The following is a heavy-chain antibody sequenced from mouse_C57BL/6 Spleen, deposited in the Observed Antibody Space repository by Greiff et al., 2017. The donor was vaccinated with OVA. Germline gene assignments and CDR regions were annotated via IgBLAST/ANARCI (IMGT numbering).Heavy chain of an antibody. CDR3: ARHGDESPHWYFDV. Sequence: DVKLVESGGGLVKPGGSLKLSCAASGFTFSSYTMSWVRQTPEKRLEWVATISGGGGNTYYPDSVKGRFTISRDNAKNTLYLQMSSLRSEDTALYYCARHGDESPHWYFDVWGTGTTVTVSS. J-gene: IGHJ1*03. CDR2: ISGGGGNT. D-gene: IGHD3-3*01. V-gene: IGHV5-9*01. CDR1: GFTFSSYT.